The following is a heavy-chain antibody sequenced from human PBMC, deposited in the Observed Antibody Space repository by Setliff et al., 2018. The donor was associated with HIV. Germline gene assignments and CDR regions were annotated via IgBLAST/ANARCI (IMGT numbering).Heavy chain of an antibody. CDR1: GYTFTKYW. CDR2: IYPGDSDT. J-gene: IGHJ4*02. Sequence: GESLKISCQGSGYTFTKYWIGWVRQMPGKGLEWMGIIYPGDSDTRYSPSFQGHVTISVDKSISTAYLQWSSLKASDTAMYYCARHKVNGHSSNYFDYWGQGTLVTVSS. CDR3: ARHKVNGHSSNYFDY. D-gene: IGHD2-8*01. V-gene: IGHV5-51*01.